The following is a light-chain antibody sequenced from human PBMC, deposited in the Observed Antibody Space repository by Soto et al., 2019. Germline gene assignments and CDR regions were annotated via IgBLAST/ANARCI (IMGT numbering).Light chain of an antibody. CDR3: QQYGASPTWA. Sequence: EVVLKKSPGTLSLSPGEIATLSCRASQSVSSNHLAWYLQKPGQAPRLLIYGASTRATGIPDRFSGSGSGTDFTLTISRLEPEDFAVYYCQQYGASPTWAFGQGTIV. V-gene: IGKV3-20*01. CDR2: GAS. CDR1: QSVSSNH. J-gene: IGKJ1*01.